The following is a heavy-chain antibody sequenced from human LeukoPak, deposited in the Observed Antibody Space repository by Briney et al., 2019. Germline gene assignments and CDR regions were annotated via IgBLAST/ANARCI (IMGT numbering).Heavy chain of an antibody. J-gene: IGHJ3*02. Sequence: GASVKVSCKASGYTFTDYYMHWVRQAPGQGLEWMGWINPNSGGTNYAQKFQGRVTMTRDTSISTAYMELSRLRSDDTAVYYCARSLNTDNDAFDIWGQGTMVTVSS. V-gene: IGHV1-2*02. CDR2: INPNSGGT. D-gene: IGHD2-2*02. CDR1: GYTFTDYY. CDR3: ARSLNTDNDAFDI.